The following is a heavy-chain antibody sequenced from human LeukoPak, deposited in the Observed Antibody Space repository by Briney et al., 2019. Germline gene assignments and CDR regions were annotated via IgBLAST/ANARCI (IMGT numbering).Heavy chain of an antibody. D-gene: IGHD1-26*01. J-gene: IGHJ4*02. V-gene: IGHV3-11*01. CDR1: GFTFSDYY. Sequence: MPGGSLRLSCAASGFTFSDYYMSWIREAPGEGLEWGSYISSSGSTIYYADSVKGRFPISRDNAKNSLYLQMNSLRAEDTAVYYCARQGESYHSPGSYWGQGTLVTVSS. CDR3: ARQGESYHSPGSY. CDR2: ISSSGSTI.